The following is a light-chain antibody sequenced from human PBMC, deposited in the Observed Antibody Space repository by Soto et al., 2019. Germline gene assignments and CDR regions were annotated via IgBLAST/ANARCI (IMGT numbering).Light chain of an antibody. CDR3: QQSYNYTCT. V-gene: IGKV1-39*01. Sequence: DIQMTQSPSSLSASVGDRVTITCRASQSITTYLDWYQQTPGKAPKLLIYTASSLESGVPSRFSGSGSGTEFTLTISSLQPEDFATYYCQQSYNYTCTFGGGTKVDIK. J-gene: IGKJ4*01. CDR2: TAS. CDR1: QSITTY.